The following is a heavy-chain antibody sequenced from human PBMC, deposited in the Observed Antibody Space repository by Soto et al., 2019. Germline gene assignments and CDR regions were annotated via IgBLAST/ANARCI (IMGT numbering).Heavy chain of an antibody. V-gene: IGHV1-18*04. J-gene: IGHJ4*02. CDR3: ARALVGYYDSSGYNDY. CDR1: GYTFTSYG. Sequence: ASVKVSCKASGYTFTSYGISWVRQAPGQGLEWMGWISAYNGNTNYAQKLQPRVTMTTDTSTSTAYMELRSLRSDDTAVYYCARALVGYYDSSGYNDYWGQGTLVTVSS. CDR2: ISAYNGNT. D-gene: IGHD3-22*01.